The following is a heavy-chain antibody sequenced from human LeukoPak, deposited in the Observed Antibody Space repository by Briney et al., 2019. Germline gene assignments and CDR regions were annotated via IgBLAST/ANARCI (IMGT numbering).Heavy chain of an antibody. Sequence: GGSLRLSCAASGFTFSTYAMTWVRQAPGKGLEWVSAISGSGGSTYYADSVKGRFTISRDNSKNALYLQMNSLRAEDTAVYYCAKGGGNAFDIWGQGTMVTVSS. CDR2: ISGSGGST. CDR3: AKGGGNAFDI. J-gene: IGHJ3*02. CDR1: GFTFSTYA. V-gene: IGHV3-23*01. D-gene: IGHD3-10*01.